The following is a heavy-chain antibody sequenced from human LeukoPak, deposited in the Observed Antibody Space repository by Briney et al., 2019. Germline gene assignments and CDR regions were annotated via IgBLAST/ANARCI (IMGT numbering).Heavy chain of an antibody. Sequence: GGPLRLSCVASGFTFGKYWMSWVRQAPGKGLEWVSAISGSGGSTYYADSVKGRFTISRDNSKNTLYLQMNSLRAEDTAVYYCAKDSGTYFDYWGQGTLVTVSS. V-gene: IGHV3-23*01. J-gene: IGHJ4*02. CDR1: GFTFGKYW. CDR2: ISGSGGST. CDR3: AKDSGTYFDY. D-gene: IGHD1-14*01.